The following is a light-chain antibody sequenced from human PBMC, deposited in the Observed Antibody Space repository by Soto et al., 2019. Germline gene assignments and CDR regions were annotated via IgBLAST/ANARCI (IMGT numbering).Light chain of an antibody. CDR2: GNS. V-gene: IGLV1-44*01. CDR3: AAWDDSLNGVV. J-gene: IGLJ2*01. Sequence: QAVLTQPPSTSGPPGQRVTISCSGSSSNIGSNFVNWYQHLPGTAPKLLIYGNSQRPSGVPDRFSGSKSGTSASLAISGLQSEDEADYYCAAWDDSLNGVVFGGGTKVTVL. CDR1: SSNIGSNF.